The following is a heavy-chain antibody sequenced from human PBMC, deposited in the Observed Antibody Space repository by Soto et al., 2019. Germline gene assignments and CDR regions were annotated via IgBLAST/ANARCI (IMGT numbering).Heavy chain of an antibody. Sequence: QVQLVQSGAEVKKPGSSVKVSCKASGGTFSSYAVSWVRQAPGQGLEWMGGIIPIFGTVIYAQQFHGRVTITADESTKTAYMELRSLRFEDTAVYYCARDSHPPALSGDIMRWDVWGQGTTVTVSS. CDR3: ARDSHPPALSGDIMRWDV. CDR2: IIPIFGTV. CDR1: GGTFSSYA. J-gene: IGHJ6*02. V-gene: IGHV1-69*01. D-gene: IGHD2-15*01.